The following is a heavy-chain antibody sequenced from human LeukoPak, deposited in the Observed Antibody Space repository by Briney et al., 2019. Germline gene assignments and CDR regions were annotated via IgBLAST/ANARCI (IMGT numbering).Heavy chain of an antibody. CDR1: GFTYSSYA. J-gene: IGHJ4*02. Sequence: AGSLRLSCAASGFTYSSYAMSWVRLAPGKGLEWVSTISSSGDSTFYAVSVKGRFTISRDNSKSTLSLQMNSLRAEDTAVYYCAKASGTYFGNYFDYWGQGTLVTVSS. D-gene: IGHD3-10*01. CDR3: AKASGTYFGNYFDY. V-gene: IGHV3-23*01. CDR2: ISSSGDST.